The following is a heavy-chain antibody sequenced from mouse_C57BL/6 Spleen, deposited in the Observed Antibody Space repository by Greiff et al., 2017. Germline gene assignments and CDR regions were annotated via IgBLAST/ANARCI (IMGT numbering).Heavy chain of an antibody. D-gene: IGHD2-3*01. CDR1: GFTFSDYG. V-gene: IGHV5-17*01. J-gene: IGHJ4*01. CDR2: ISSGSSTI. CDR3: ARDDGYYEGYYYAMDY. Sequence: EVKLVESGGGLVKPGGSLKLSCAASGFTFSDYGMHWVRQAPEKGLEWVAYISSGSSTIYYADTVKGRFTISRDNAKNTLFLQMTSLRSEDTAMYYCARDDGYYEGYYYAMDYWGQGTSVTVSS.